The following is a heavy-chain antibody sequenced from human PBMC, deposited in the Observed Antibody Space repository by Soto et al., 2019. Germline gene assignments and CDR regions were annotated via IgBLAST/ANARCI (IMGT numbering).Heavy chain of an antibody. CDR3: KRDSGGRDAY. Sequence: EVQLVESGGGLVQPGGSLRLSCAASGFTFSTYWMHWVRQAPGKGLEWVSRINTDGSTTNHADSVKGRFTISRDTAKNTLYRQMNSLRAEDTAVYYCKRDSGGRDAYWGQGTLVTVAS. CDR2: INTDGSTT. V-gene: IGHV3-74*01. CDR1: GFTFSTYW. D-gene: IGHD2-15*01. J-gene: IGHJ4*02.